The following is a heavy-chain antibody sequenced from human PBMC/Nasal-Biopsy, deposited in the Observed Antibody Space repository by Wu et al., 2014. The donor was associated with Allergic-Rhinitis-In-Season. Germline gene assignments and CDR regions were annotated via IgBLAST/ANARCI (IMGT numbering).Heavy chain of an antibody. CDR2: LGYDGTGT. CDR1: GFTLSTFS. D-gene: IGHD6-19*01. Sequence: LRLSCAASGFTLSTFSMHWVRQAPGKGLEYVSALGYDGTGTFYADSAKGRFTISRDNSKNTLYLQMGSLRPEDTAMYYCTRVGISGSFDYWGQGTLVTVSS. J-gene: IGHJ4*02. V-gene: IGHV3-64*02. CDR3: TRVGISGSFDY.